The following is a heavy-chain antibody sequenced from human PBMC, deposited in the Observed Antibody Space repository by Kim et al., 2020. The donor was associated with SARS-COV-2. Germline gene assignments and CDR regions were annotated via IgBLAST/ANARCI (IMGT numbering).Heavy chain of an antibody. CDR3: AKTGQLDY. J-gene: IGHJ4*02. CDR1: GFTFSTYA. V-gene: IGHV3-23*01. CDR2: ITGNGADT. Sequence: GGSLRLSCAASGFTFSTYAMSWVRQAPRRGLEWVATITGNGADTYYADSVRGRFTISRDNSKNTLSLQMNSLRAEDTALYYCAKTGQLDYWGQGTLVTVSS. D-gene: IGHD6-13*01.